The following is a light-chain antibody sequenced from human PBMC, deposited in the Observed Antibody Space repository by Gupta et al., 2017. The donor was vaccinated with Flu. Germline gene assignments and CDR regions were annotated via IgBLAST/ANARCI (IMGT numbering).Light chain of an antibody. CDR2: SSN. CDR3: AAWDDSLNGHYV. CDR1: RSNIGSNS. V-gene: IGLV1-44*01. Sequence: QSVLAQPPSASGTPGQRFTISCSGSRSNIGSNSVNWYQQVPGTSPKLLMYSSNQRPSGVPDRFAGSKSGTSASLAISGLQSEDEADYYCAAWDDSLNGHYVFGTGTKVTVL. J-gene: IGLJ1*01.